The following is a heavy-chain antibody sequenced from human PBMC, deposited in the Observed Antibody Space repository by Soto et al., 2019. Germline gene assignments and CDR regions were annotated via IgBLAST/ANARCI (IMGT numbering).Heavy chain of an antibody. V-gene: IGHV4-59*12. D-gene: IGHD1-26*01. J-gene: IGHJ4*02. CDR2: IHYSGRT. Sequence: SETLSLTCSVSNGSISGFYWTWIRQPPGKILGWIGYIHYSGRTDYNPSLTSRATMSVDTSKNQFSLNLKSITAADTAVYYCVRVGVGIGNHFDSWGRGTLVTVSS. CDR1: NGSISGFY. CDR3: VRVGVGIGNHFDS.